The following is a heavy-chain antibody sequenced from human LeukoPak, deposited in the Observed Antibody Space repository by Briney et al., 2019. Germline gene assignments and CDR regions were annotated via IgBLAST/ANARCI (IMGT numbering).Heavy chain of an antibody. CDR3: AKMMDGYCSGGSCFLPFTGYYFDY. V-gene: IGHV3-23*01. D-gene: IGHD2-15*01. CDR2: ISGSGGST. Sequence: PGGSLRLSCAASGFTFSSYAMSWVRQAPGKGLEWVSAISGSGGSTYYADSVKGRFTISRDNSKNTLYLQMNSLRAEDTAVYYCAKMMDGYCSGGSCFLPFTGYYFDYWGQGTLVIVSS. CDR1: GFTFSSYA. J-gene: IGHJ4*02.